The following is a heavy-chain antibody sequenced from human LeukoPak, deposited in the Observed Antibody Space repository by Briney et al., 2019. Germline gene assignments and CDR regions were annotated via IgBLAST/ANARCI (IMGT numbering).Heavy chain of an antibody. CDR3: ARTGYSSGWVDY. Sequence: SETLSLTCTVSGGSISSYYWSWIRQPPGKGLEWIGYIYYSGSTNYNPSLKSRVTISVETSKNQFSLKLSSVTAADTAVYYCARTGYSSGWVDYWGQGNVVTVSS. D-gene: IGHD6-19*01. CDR1: GGSISSYY. CDR2: IYYSGST. J-gene: IGHJ4*02. V-gene: IGHV4-59*01.